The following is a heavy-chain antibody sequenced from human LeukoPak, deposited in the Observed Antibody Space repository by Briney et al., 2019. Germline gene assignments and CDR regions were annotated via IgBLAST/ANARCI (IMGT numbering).Heavy chain of an antibody. J-gene: IGHJ3*02. CDR2: NYYSGST. Sequence: LETLSLTCTVSLGSISSSSDYCGSVRQPPGKGLEWIGRNYYSGSTYYNPSHKHRLNISVYTSKYQFSLKLSSVTGADTAVYYCASRLRYFDWFTDAFHIWVQGTMATVSS. V-gene: IGHV4-39*07. CDR1: LGSISSSSDY. D-gene: IGHD3-9*01. CDR3: ASRLRYFDWFTDAFHI.